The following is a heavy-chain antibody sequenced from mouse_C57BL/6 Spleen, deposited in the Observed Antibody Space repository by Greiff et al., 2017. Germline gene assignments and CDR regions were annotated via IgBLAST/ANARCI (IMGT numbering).Heavy chain of an antibody. Sequence: VQLQQSGAELVRPGTSVKVSCKASGYAFTNYLIEWVKQRPGQGLEWIGVINPGSGGTNYNEKFKGKATLTADKSSSTAYMQLSSLTSEDSAVYFCARGGYDYDDDYWGQGTTLTVSS. V-gene: IGHV1-54*01. CDR2: INPGSGGT. CDR3: ARGGYDYDDDY. J-gene: IGHJ2*01. CDR1: GYAFTNYL. D-gene: IGHD2-4*01.